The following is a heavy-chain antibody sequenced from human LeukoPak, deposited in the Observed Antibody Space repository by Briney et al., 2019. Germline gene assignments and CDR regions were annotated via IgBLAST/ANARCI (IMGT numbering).Heavy chain of an antibody. CDR2: INPNSGGT. V-gene: IGHV1-2*02. CDR3: ARTPRPYCGGDCQEAFDI. J-gene: IGHJ3*02. Sequence: ASVKVSCKASGYTFTGYYMHWVRQAPGQGLEWMGWINPNSGGTNYAQKFQGRVTMTRDTSISTAYMELSRLRSDDTAVYYCARTPRPYCGGDCQEAFDIWGQGTMVTVSS. D-gene: IGHD2-21*01. CDR1: GYTFTGYY.